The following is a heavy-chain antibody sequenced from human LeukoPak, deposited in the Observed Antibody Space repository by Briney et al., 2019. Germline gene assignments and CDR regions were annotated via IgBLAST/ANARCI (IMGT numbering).Heavy chain of an antibody. CDR2: VIPIFGTA. CDR1: GGTFSSYA. CDR3: LIVVTAVYYFDY. D-gene: IGHD2-21*02. J-gene: IGHJ4*02. Sequence: SVKVSCKASGGTFSSYAISWVRQAPGQGLEWMGRVIPIFGTANYAQKFQGRVTITTDESTSTAYMELSSLRSEDTAVYYCLIVVTAVYYFDYWGQGTLVTVSS. V-gene: IGHV1-69*05.